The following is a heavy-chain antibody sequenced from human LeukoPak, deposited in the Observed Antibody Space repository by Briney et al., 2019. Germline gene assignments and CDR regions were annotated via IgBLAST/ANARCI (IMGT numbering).Heavy chain of an antibody. CDR1: GFTFSSYG. J-gene: IGHJ3*01. V-gene: IGHV3-30*03. Sequence: GGSLRLSCAASGFTFSSYGMHWVRQAPGKGLEWVAVISYDGSNKYYADSVKGRLTISRDNSKNTLYLQMNSLRAEDTAVYFCARVGDNDAFDVWGQGTMVTVSS. CDR3: ARVGDNDAFDV. D-gene: IGHD4-17*01. CDR2: ISYDGSNK.